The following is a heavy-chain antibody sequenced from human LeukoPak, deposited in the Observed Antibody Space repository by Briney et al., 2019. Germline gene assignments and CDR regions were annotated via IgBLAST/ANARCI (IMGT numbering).Heavy chain of an antibody. J-gene: IGHJ3*02. CDR1: GFTFSSYA. CDR2: ITGTGGST. V-gene: IGHV3-23*01. CDR3: AKVRDTRDWYKDAFDI. D-gene: IGHD6-19*01. Sequence: PGGSLRLSCAASGFTFSSYAMSWVRQAPGRGLEWVSAITGTGGSTYYVASVKGRFTVSRDNSENTLYLQMSSLRAEDTAMYYCAKVRDTRDWYKDAFDIWGQGTRVTVSS.